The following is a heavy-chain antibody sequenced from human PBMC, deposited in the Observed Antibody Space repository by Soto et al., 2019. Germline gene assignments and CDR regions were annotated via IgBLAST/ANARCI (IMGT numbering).Heavy chain of an antibody. V-gene: IGHV4-34*01. CDR1: GGSFSGYY. CDR2: INHSGST. Sequence: QVQLQQWGAGLLKPSETLSLTCAVYGGSFSGYYWSWIRQPPGKGLEWIGEINHSGSTNYNPSLKSRVTISVDTSKNQFSLKLSSVTAADTAVYYGARGKDIVVVPAPFDPWGQGTLVTVSS. J-gene: IGHJ5*02. D-gene: IGHD2-2*01. CDR3: ARGKDIVVVPAPFDP.